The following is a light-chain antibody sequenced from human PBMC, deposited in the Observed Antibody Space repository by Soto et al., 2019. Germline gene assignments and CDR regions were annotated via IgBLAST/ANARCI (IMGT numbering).Light chain of an antibody. Sequence: DIQMTQSPSTLSASVGDRVTITCRASQTIFNWLAWYQRKPGRAPNLLIYDASSFQSGVPSTFSGSGSGTEVTLPISSLQPGDFATYYCQQYNSYPWTFGQGTKVEIK. CDR2: DAS. CDR3: QQYNSYPWT. CDR1: QTIFNW. V-gene: IGKV1-5*01. J-gene: IGKJ1*01.